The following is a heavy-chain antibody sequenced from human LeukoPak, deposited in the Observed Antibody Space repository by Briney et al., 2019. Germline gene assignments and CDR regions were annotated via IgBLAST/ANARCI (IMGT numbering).Heavy chain of an antibody. D-gene: IGHD3-22*01. CDR1: GFTVSSNY. CDR2: IYSGGST. J-gene: IGHJ4*02. CDR3: AREGYYDSSGYSIVY. Sequence: GGSLRLSCAASGFTVSSNYMSWVRQPPGKGLEWVSVIYSGGSTYYADSVKGRFTISRHNSKNTLYLQMNSLRAEDTAVYYCAREGYYDSSGYSIVYWGQGTLVTVSS. V-gene: IGHV3-53*04.